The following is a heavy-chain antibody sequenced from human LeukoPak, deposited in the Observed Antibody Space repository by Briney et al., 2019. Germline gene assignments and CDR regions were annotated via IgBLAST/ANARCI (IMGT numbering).Heavy chain of an antibody. CDR3: AREGLRYPGYSYGMDV. CDR1: GLSLTHDG. CDR2: IDSNTGNP. D-gene: IGHD1-14*01. Sequence: GASVTVSCKASGLSLTHDGISWVRQAPGQGLVWMGWIDSNTGNPTYAQGFTGRFAFSLDTSVSTAYLQISSLKAEDTAVYYCAREGLRYPGYSYGMDVWGQGTTVTVSS. V-gene: IGHV7-4-1*02. J-gene: IGHJ6*02.